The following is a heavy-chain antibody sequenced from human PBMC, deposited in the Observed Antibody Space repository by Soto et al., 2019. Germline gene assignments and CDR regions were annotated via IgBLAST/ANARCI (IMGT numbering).Heavy chain of an antibody. V-gene: IGHV3-73*01. CDR3: TRERVYGGSWKNLFDY. CDR1: GFTFSGSA. Sequence: GGSLRLSCAASGFTFSGSAMHWVRQASGKGLEWVGRIRSKANSYATAYAASVKGRFTISRDDSKNTAYLQMNSLKTEDTAVYYCTRERVYGGSWKNLFDYWGQGTLVTVSS. D-gene: IGHD2-15*01. CDR2: IRSKANSYAT. J-gene: IGHJ4*02.